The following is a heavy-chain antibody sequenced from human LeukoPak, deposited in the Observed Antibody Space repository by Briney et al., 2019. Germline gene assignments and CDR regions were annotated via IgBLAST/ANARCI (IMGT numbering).Heavy chain of an antibody. CDR1: GFTFSSYA. CDR2: LSGSGGST. D-gene: IGHD4-23*01. V-gene: IGHV3-23*01. Sequence: GGSLRLSCAASGFTFSSYAMSWVRQAPGKGLEWVSALSGSGGSTYYADSVKGRFTISRDNSKNTLYLQMNGLRAEDTAVYYCAKEIRWQNWFDPWGQGTLVTVSS. J-gene: IGHJ5*02. CDR3: AKEIRWQNWFDP.